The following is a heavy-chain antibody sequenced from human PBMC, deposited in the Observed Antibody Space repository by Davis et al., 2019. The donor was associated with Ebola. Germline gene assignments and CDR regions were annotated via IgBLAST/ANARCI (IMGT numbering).Heavy chain of an antibody. Sequence: GESLKISCSVPGFMFSSYAMHWVRQAPGKGLQYVSGITNNGGSTYYADSVKGRFIISRDNSKNTLDLQMSSLRIEDTAVYYCVKGSITMTVVVYFDLWGQGTLVTVSS. CDR3: VKGSITMTVVVYFDL. CDR2: ITNNGGST. D-gene: IGHD3-22*01. V-gene: IGHV3-64D*06. CDR1: GFMFSSYA. J-gene: IGHJ4*02.